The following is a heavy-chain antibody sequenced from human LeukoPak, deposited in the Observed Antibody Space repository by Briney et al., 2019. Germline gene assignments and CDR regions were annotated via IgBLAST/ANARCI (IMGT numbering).Heavy chain of an antibody. CDR3: ARAISLRNWYE. D-gene: IGHD1-1*01. Sequence: SETLSLTCTVSGGSISSYYWSWIRQPPGKGLEWIGYIYYSGSTNYNPSLKSRVTISVDTSKNQFSLKLSSVTAADTAVYYCARAISLRNWYEWGQGTLVTVSS. J-gene: IGHJ4*02. V-gene: IGHV4-59*01. CDR2: IYYSGST. CDR1: GGSISSYY.